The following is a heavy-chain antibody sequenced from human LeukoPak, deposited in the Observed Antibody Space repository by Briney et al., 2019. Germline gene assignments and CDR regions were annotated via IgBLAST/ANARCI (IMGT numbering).Heavy chain of an antibody. J-gene: IGHJ3*02. CDR2: VYYSGTT. V-gene: IGHV4-59*08. CDR1: GGSFSGYY. D-gene: IGHD3-22*01. Sequence: SETLSLTCAVYGGSFSGYYWSWIRQPPGKGLEWIGYVYYSGTTNYNPSLKSRVIISVDTSKNQFSLKLSSVTAADTAVYFCARGPYSYDSSGAFDIWGQGTMVTVSS. CDR3: ARGPYSYDSSGAFDI.